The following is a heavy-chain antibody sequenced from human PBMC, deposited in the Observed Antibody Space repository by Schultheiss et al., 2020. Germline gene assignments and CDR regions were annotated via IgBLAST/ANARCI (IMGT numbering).Heavy chain of an antibody. Sequence: GGSLRLSCAASGFTFSDYYMSWIRQVPGKGLEWVSYISSSSSYTNYADSVKGRFTISRDNAKNSLYLQMNSLRAEDTAVYYCARERDSSRGIDYWGQGTLVTVSS. CDR3: ARERDSSRGIDY. CDR2: ISSSSSYT. J-gene: IGHJ4*02. CDR1: GFTFSDYY. V-gene: IGHV3-11*06. D-gene: IGHD3-16*01.